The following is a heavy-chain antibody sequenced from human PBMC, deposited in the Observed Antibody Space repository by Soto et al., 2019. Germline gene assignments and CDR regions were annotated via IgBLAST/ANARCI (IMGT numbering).Heavy chain of an antibody. CDR3: ARALSPLGSGSPCPRYGLDF. V-gene: IGHV1-2*02. Sequence: ATGGVACKASWYSLTGNDMNWVGQVSGKRLEILEWLKSDTVGAYYAPKFLGRFTFTRDSSTTPAYMEVSELRSEDTAVYFSARALSPLGSGSPCPRYGLDFWGQGPTVTVSS. J-gene: IGHJ6*02. D-gene: IGHD3-10*01. CDR2: LKSDTVGA. CDR1: WYSLTGND.